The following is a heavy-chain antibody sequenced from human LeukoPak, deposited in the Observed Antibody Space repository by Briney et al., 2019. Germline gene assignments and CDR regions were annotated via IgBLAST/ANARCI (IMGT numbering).Heavy chain of an antibody. CDR1: GGSISSGGYS. CDR2: IYYSGST. V-gene: IGHV4-30-4*01. J-gene: IGHJ5*02. Sequence: SQTLSLTCAVSGGSISSGGYSWSWIRQPPGKGLEWIGYIYYSGSTYYNPSLKSRVTISVDTSKNQFSQKLSSVTAADTAVYYCARDNTGWFDPWGQGTLVTVSS. D-gene: IGHD5-18*01. CDR3: ARDNTGWFDP.